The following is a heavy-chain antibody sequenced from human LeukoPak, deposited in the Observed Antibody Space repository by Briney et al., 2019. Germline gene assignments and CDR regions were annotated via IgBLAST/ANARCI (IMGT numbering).Heavy chain of an antibody. V-gene: IGHV4-59*01. CDR2: IYYSGST. Sequence: SETLSLTCTVSGGSISSYYWSWIRQPPGKGLEWIGYIYYSGSTNYNPSLKNRVTISVDTSKNQFSLKLSSVTAADTAVYYCARVAAAGTDPNYYYYYGMDVWGQGTTVTVSS. J-gene: IGHJ6*02. D-gene: IGHD6-13*01. CDR3: ARVAAAGTDPNYYYYYGMDV. CDR1: GGSISSYY.